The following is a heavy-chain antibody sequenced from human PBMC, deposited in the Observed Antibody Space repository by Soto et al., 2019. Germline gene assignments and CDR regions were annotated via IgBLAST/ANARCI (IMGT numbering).Heavy chain of an antibody. CDR1: GGSISSYY. Sequence: SETLSLTCTVSGGSISSYYWSWIRQPPGKGLEWIGYIYYSGSTNYNPSLKSRVTISVDTSKNQFSLKLSSVTAADTAVYYCARSNSGYDSRSDFWGQGTLVTVSS. J-gene: IGHJ4*02. V-gene: IGHV4-59*08. D-gene: IGHD5-12*01. CDR3: ARSNSGYDSRSDF. CDR2: IYYSGST.